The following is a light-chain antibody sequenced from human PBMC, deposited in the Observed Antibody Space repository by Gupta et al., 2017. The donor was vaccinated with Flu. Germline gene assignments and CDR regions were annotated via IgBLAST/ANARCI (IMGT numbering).Light chain of an antibody. Sequence: PSSLSASVGDRVTITCRASQSIGSHLNWYQQKPGKAPEVLIYSASSLQSGVPSRFSGSGSGTDFTLTISSLQREDFATYYCQQSYSTPRTFGQGTKVEIK. J-gene: IGKJ1*01. CDR1: QSIGSH. CDR3: QQSYSTPRT. CDR2: SAS. V-gene: IGKV1-39*01.